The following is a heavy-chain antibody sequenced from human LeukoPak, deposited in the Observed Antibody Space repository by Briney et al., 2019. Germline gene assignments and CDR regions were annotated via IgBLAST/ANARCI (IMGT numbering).Heavy chain of an antibody. CDR2: INHSGST. J-gene: IGHJ4*02. V-gene: IGHV4-34*01. CDR3: ARHRASPSGLDY. CDR1: GGSFSGYY. D-gene: IGHD1-14*01. Sequence: PSETLSLTCAVYGGSFSGYYWSWIRQPPGKGLEWIGEINHSGSTNYNPSLKSRVTISVDTSKNQFSLKLSSVTAADTAVYYCARHRASPSGLDYWGQGTLVTVSS.